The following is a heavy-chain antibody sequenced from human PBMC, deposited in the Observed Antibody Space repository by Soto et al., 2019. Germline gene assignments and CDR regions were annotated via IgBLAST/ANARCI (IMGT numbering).Heavy chain of an antibody. D-gene: IGHD1-26*01. CDR1: GGTFSSYA. J-gene: IGHJ3*01. CDR3: ASALGIVGDTSHVDSVL. V-gene: IGHV1-69*13. Sequence: SVKVSCKASGGTFSSYAISWVRQAPGQGLEWMGGIIPIFGTANYAQKFQGRVTITADESTSTAYMELSSLRSEDTAVYYCASALGIVGDTSHVDSVLWGQGTMVTVS. CDR2: IIPIFGTA.